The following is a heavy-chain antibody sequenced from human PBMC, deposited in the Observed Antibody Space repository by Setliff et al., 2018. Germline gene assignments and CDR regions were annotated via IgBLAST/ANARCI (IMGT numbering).Heavy chain of an antibody. V-gene: IGHV4-4*07. CDR1: GGSISSYF. J-gene: IGHJ4*02. Sequence: SETLSLTCSVSGGSISSYFWNRVRQPAGKGLEWIGRIYSNENTNYNPSLKSRVTMSIDTSKNQFSLKMSSVTAADTAMYYCAGTPALGTSWLSPFDYWGQGTLVTVSS. CDR3: AGTPALGTSWLSPFDY. CDR2: IYSNENT. D-gene: IGHD5-12*01.